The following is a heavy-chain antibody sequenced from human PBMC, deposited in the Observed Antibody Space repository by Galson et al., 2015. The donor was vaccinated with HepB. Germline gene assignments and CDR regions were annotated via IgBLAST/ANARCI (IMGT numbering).Heavy chain of an antibody. D-gene: IGHD6-19*01. CDR3: AKGVVAGDKYYFFGMDV. J-gene: IGHJ6*02. Sequence: SLRLSCAASGFTFSSYAMSWVRQAPGKGLEWVSAISGSGGSTYYAESVKGRFTISRDNSKNTLYLQMNSLRAEDTAVYYCAKGVVAGDKYYFFGMDVWGQGTTVTVSS. V-gene: IGHV3-23*01. CDR1: GFTFSSYA. CDR2: ISGSGGST.